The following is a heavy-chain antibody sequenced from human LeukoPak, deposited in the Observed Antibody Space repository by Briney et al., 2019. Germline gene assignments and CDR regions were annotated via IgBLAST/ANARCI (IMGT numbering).Heavy chain of an antibody. V-gene: IGHV1-69*04. D-gene: IGHD6-13*01. CDR1: GGTSSSYA. Sequence: SVKVSCKASGGTSSSYAISWVRQAPGQGLEWMGRIIPILGIANYAQKFQGRVTITADKSTSTAYMELSSLRSEDTAVYYCARGGYSSSYTNWFDPWGQGTLVTVSS. J-gene: IGHJ5*02. CDR3: ARGGYSSSYTNWFDP. CDR2: IIPILGIA.